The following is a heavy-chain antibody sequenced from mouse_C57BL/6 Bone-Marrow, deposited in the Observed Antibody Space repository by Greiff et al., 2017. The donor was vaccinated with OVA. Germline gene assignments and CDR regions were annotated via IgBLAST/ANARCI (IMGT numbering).Heavy chain of an antibody. CDR1: GFSLSTFCMG. J-gene: IGHJ3*01. CDR3: ARSLYYGNPGWFAY. D-gene: IGHD2-1*01. CDR2: IWWDDDK. V-gene: IGHV8-8*01. Sequence: QVTLKVSGPGILQPSQTLSLTCSFSGFSLSTFCMGVGWIRQPSGKGLEWLAHIWWDDDKYFNPALKRRPTISKDTSKNQVFLKIVNVDTADTATYYCARSLYYGNPGWFAYWGQGTRVTVSA.